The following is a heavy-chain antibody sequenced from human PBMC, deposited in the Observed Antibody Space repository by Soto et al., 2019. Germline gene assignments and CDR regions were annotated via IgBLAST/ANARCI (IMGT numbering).Heavy chain of an antibody. CDR1: GFTFDDYA. CDR2: ISWNSGSI. CDR3: AKDIGITIFGVGDAFDI. Sequence: EVQLVESGGGLVQPGRSLRLSCAASGFTFDDYAMHWVRQAPGKGLEWVSGISWNSGSIGYADSVKGRFTISRDNAKNSLYLQMNSLRAEDTALYYCAKDIGITIFGVGDAFDIWGQGTMVTVSS. D-gene: IGHD3-3*01. J-gene: IGHJ3*02. V-gene: IGHV3-9*01.